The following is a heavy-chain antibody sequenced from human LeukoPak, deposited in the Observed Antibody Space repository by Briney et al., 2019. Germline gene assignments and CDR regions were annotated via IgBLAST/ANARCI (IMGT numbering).Heavy chain of an antibody. Sequence: PSETLSLTCTVSGGSIRTYYWSWIRQPPGKGLEWIGYVYYSGTTNYNPSLKSRVTISVDTSKNQFSLKLSSVTAADTAVYYCARTPGNADYWGQGTLVTVSS. CDR2: VYYSGTT. V-gene: IGHV4-59*01. CDR1: GGSIRTYY. CDR3: ARTPGNADY. J-gene: IGHJ4*02.